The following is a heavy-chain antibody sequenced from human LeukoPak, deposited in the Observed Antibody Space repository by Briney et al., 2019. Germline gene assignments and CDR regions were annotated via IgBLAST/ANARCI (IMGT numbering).Heavy chain of an antibody. J-gene: IGHJ5*02. D-gene: IGHD3/OR15-3a*01. CDR3: ARVWAGYLLNWFDP. CDR1: GGSFGGYY. Sequence: PSETLSLTCAVYGGSFGGYYWSWIRQPPGKGLKWIGEINHSGSTNYNPSLKSRVTISVDTSKNQFSLKLSSVTAADTAVYYCARVWAGYLLNWFDPWGQGTLVTVSS. CDR2: INHSGST. V-gene: IGHV4-34*01.